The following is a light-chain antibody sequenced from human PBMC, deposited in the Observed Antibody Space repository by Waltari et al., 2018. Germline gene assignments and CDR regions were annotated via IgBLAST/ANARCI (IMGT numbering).Light chain of an antibody. V-gene: IGKV2-28*01. CDR3: MQALQTPPT. CDR1: QSLLHKNGYNF. J-gene: IGKJ5*01. Sequence: IVMTQSPLSLPVTPGEPASISCRSRQSLLHKNGYNFLDWYLQKSGQSPQLLIYMGSNRASGVPDRFSGSGSGTDFTLKISRVEAEDVGVYYCMQALQTPPTFGQGTRLEIK. CDR2: MGS.